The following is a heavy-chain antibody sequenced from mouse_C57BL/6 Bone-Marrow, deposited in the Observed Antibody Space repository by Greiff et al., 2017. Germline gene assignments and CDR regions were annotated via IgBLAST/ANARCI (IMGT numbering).Heavy chain of an antibody. CDR2: ISSGSSTI. D-gene: IGHD1-1*01. CDR3: ARDTVVAPFAY. J-gene: IGHJ3*01. CDR1: GFTFSDYG. Sequence: EVQLVESGGGLVKPGGSLKLSCAASGFTFSDYGMHWVRQAPEKGLEWVAYISSGSSTIYYADTVKGRFTISRDNAKHTLFLQMTSLRSEDTAMYYCARDTVVAPFAYWGQGTLVTVSA. V-gene: IGHV5-17*01.